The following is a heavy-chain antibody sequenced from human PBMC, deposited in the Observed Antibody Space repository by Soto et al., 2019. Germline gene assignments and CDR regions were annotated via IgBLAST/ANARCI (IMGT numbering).Heavy chain of an antibody. D-gene: IGHD5-18*01. CDR1: GFTFSSYG. CDR2: ISYDGSNK. V-gene: IGHV3-30*18. J-gene: IGHJ4*02. CDR3: AKASSWIQLWLLDY. Sequence: GSLRLSCAASGFTFSSYGMHWVRQAPGKGLEWVAVISYDGSNKYYADSVKGRFTISRDNSKNTLYLQMNSLRAEDTAVYYCAKASSWIQLWLLDYWGQGTLVTVSS.